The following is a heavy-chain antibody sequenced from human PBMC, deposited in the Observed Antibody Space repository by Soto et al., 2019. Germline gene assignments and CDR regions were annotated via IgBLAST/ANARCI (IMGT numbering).Heavy chain of an antibody. CDR2: INAGNGTA. CDR1: GYTFTSYA. Sequence: ASVKVSCKASGYTFTSYAMHWVRQAPGQRLEWMGWINAGNGTANYAQKFQGRVTITADESTSTAYMELSSLRSEDTAVYYCARTLAAAGTGVDYWGQGTLVTVSS. J-gene: IGHJ4*02. CDR3: ARTLAAAGTGVDY. V-gene: IGHV1-3*01. D-gene: IGHD6-13*01.